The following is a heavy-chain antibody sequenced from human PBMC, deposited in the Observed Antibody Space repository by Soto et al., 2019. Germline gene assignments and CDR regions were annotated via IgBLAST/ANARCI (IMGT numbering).Heavy chain of an antibody. CDR3: ARVGDIVLVPAGRWGWFDP. Sequence: PGGSLRLSCAASGFTVSSNYMSWVRQAPGKGLEWVSVIHSGGSTDYADSVKGRFTISRDTSKNTLYLQMNSLRVEDTALYYCARVGDIVLVPAGRWGWFDPWGQGTLVTVSS. D-gene: IGHD2-2*01. V-gene: IGHV3-66*01. J-gene: IGHJ5*02. CDR1: GFTVSSNY. CDR2: IHSGGST.